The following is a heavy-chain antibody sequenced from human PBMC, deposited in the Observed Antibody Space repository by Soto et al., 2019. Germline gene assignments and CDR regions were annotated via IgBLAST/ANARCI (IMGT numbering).Heavy chain of an antibody. CDR1: GGSVDSSTYY. CDR3: ARVVIEANNWIDP. J-gene: IGHJ5*02. V-gene: IGHV4-61*01. D-gene: IGHD5-12*01. CDR2: IYYSGVT. Sequence: PSETLSLTCSVSGGSVDSSTYYWSWIRQPPGKGLEWIGFIYYSGVTKYNPSLESRVTISLDTSKNQFSLKLYSVTAADTAVYYCARVVIEANNWIDPWGQGILVTVSS.